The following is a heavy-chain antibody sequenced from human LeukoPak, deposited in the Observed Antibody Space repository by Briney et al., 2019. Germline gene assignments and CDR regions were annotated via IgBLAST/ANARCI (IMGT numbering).Heavy chain of an antibody. CDR1: GGSISSYY. CDR3: ARVTYYYDSSGYYYFDY. J-gene: IGHJ4*02. Sequence: SETLSLTCTVSGGSISSYYWSWIRQPPGKGLEWIGYIYYSGSTNYNPSLKSRVTISVDTSKNQFSLKLSSATAADTAVYYCARVTYYYDSSGYYYFDYWGQGTLVTVSS. CDR2: IYYSGST. V-gene: IGHV4-59*01. D-gene: IGHD3-22*01.